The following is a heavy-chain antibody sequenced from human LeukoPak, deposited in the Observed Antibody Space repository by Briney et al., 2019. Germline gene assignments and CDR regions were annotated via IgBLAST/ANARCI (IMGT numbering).Heavy chain of an antibody. V-gene: IGHV4-30-2*01. CDR1: GGSISSGGYY. J-gene: IGHJ4*02. Sequence: SQTLSLTCTVSGGSISSGGYYWSWIRQPPGKGLEWIGYIYHSGSTYYNPSLKSRVTISVDRSKNQFSLKLSSVTAADTAVYYCARVPAATHFDYWGQGTQVTVSS. CDR3: ARVPAATHFDY. CDR2: IYHSGST. D-gene: IGHD2-2*01.